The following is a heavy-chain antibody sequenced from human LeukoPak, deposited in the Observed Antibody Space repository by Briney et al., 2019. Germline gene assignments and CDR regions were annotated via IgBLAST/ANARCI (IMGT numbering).Heavy chain of an antibody. J-gene: IGHJ4*02. CDR3: ARGRGDSRRDFDY. CDR1: GGSISSGTYY. D-gene: IGHD2-21*02. Sequence: PSETLSLTCTVSGGSISSGTYYWSSIRQPAGRGLEWIGRIYTDGRTKYNPSLKSRATISVDTSQNHFSLKLRSVTAADTAVYYCARGRGDSRRDFDYWGQGTLVTVSS. CDR2: IYTDGRT. V-gene: IGHV4-61*02.